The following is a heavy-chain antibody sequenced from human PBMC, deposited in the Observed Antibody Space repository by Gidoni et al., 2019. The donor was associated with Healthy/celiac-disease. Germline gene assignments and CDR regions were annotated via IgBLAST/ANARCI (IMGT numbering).Heavy chain of an antibody. D-gene: IGHD5-12*01. Sequence: QVQLQESGPGLVKPSETLSLTCAVSGYSISSGYSWGWIRQPPGKGLEWIGSIYHSGSTYYNPSLKSRVTISVDTSKNQFSLKLSSVTAADTAVYYCAREGDIVASDHQNDAFDIWGQGTMVTVSS. V-gene: IGHV4-38-2*02. CDR1: GYSISSGYS. CDR2: IYHSGST. J-gene: IGHJ3*02. CDR3: AREGDIVASDHQNDAFDI.